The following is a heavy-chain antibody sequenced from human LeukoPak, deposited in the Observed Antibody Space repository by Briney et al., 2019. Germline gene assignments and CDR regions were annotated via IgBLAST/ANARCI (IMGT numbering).Heavy chain of an antibody. CDR3: ANRVGGGDGSSVKDY. V-gene: IGHV3-48*04. CDR1: GSTFSSYW. CDR2: ISSSSRSSSSTI. D-gene: IGHD2-21*02. J-gene: IGHJ4*02. Sequence: GGSLRLSCAASGSTFSSYWMSWVRQAPGKGLEWVSYISSSSRSSSSTIYYADSVKGRFTISRDNAKNSLYLQMNSLRAEDTAVYYCANRVGGGDGSSVKDYWGQGTLVTVSS.